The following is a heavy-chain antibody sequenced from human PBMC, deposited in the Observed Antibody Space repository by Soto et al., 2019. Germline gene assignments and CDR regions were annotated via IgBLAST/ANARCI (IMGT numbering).Heavy chain of an antibody. D-gene: IGHD3-10*01. CDR2: SSYNGGT. J-gene: IGHJ4*02. Sequence: SETLSLTCTVSTDSSSFTNSYWGWIRQPPGKGLQWIGSSSYNGGTFYNPSLKGRVVISFDTSKKQSSLQVTSVTAADTAAYFCARHRIEVVWRGFDFWGQGSPVTVSS. CDR3: ARHRIEVVWRGFDF. V-gene: IGHV4-39*01. CDR1: TDSSSFTNSY.